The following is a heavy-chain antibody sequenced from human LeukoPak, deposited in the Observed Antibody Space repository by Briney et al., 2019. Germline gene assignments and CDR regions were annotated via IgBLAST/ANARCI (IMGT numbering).Heavy chain of an antibody. V-gene: IGHV4-59*02. CDR3: ARGPIVPAAISGAYFDY. J-gene: IGHJ4*02. D-gene: IGHD2-2*02. Sequence: SETLSLTCTVSGGSVSSYYWNWIRQPPGKGLEWIGYVDYSGGTNYNPSVKSRVTISVDTSKNQFSLKLSSVTAADTAVYYCARGPIVPAAISGAYFDYWGQGTLVTVSS. CDR1: GGSVSSYY. CDR2: VDYSGGT.